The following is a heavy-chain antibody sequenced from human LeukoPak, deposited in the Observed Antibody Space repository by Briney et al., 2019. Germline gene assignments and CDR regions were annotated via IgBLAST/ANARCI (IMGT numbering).Heavy chain of an antibody. CDR1: GFTFGGNG. V-gene: IGHV3-33*01. CDR3: TRYNNDHFDY. J-gene: IGHJ4*02. D-gene: IGHD1-14*01. Sequence: GGSLRLSCAGSGFTFGGNGMHWFRQTPGKGLEWVAVIAYDGSRAFYADSVKGRFTISRDNSKNTMSVQMDDLRAEDTAVYYCTRYNNDHFDYWGQGTLVTVSS. CDR2: IAYDGSRA.